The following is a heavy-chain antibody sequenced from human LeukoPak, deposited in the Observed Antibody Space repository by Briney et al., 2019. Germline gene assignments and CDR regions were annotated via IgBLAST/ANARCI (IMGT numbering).Heavy chain of an antibody. CDR1: GYTFTVYY. V-gene: IGHV1-2*02. CDR2: INPNSGGT. D-gene: IGHD6-13*01. J-gene: IGHJ4*02. Sequence: ASVKVSCKASGYTFTVYYMHWVRQAPGQGLEWMGWINPNSGGTNYAQKFQGRVTMTRDTSISTAYMELSRLRSDDTAVYYCAREQQQLSPYDYWGQGTLVTVSS. CDR3: AREQQQLSPYDY.